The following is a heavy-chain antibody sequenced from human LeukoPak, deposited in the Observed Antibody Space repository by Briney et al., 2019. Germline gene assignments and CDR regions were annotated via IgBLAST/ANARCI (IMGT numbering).Heavy chain of an antibody. CDR1: GYTFTSYG. CDR2: INPNSGGT. V-gene: IGHV1-2*02. Sequence: ASVKVSCKASGYTFTSYGISWVRQAPGQGLEWMGWINPNSGGTNYAQKFQGRVTMTRDTSISTAYMELSRLRSDDTAVYYCAGEYQLLYTDFQHWGQGTLVTVSS. J-gene: IGHJ1*01. D-gene: IGHD2-2*02. CDR3: AGEYQLLYTDFQH.